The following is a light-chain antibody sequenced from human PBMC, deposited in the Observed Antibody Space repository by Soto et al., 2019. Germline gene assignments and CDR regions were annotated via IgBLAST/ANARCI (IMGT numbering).Light chain of an antibody. CDR3: KQYGNTPWT. V-gene: IGKV3-15*01. J-gene: IGKJ1*01. CDR1: QSVSSN. CDR2: GAY. Sequence: EIVMTQSPATLSVSPGERATLSCRASQSVSSNLAWYQQKPGQAPRLLIHGAYTRATGIQARFSGSGSGTDFTLTIKRVQPEDFAVFYCKQYGNTPWTVGQGTKVDI.